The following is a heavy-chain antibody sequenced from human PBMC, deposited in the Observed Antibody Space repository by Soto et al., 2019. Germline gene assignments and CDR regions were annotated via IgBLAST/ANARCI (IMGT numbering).Heavy chain of an antibody. D-gene: IGHD1-26*01. CDR3: ARDRGSYFLAVDAFDI. CDR1: GGSISSGGYY. J-gene: IGHJ3*02. Sequence: SETLSLTCTVSGGSISSGGYYWSWIRQHPGKGLEWIGYIYYSGSTYYNPSLKSRVTISVDTSKNQFSLKLSSVTAADTAVYYCARDRGSYFLAVDAFDIWGQGTMVTVS. V-gene: IGHV4-31*03. CDR2: IYYSGST.